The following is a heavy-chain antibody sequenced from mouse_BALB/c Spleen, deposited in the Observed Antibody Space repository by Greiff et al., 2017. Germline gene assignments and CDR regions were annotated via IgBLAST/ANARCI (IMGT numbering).Heavy chain of an antibody. D-gene: IGHD2-14*01. CDR1: GFSLTSYG. J-gene: IGHJ1*01. V-gene: IGHV2-2*02. Sequence: QVQLQQSGPGLVQPSQSLSITCTVSGFSLTSYGVHWVRQSPGKGLEWLGVIWSGGSTDYNAAFISRLSISKDNAKSHVFFKMNSLRANDTAIYFCDRTTYYRYGGYFDDWGAGTTVTVSS. CDR2: IWSGGST. CDR3: DRTTYYRYGGYFDD.